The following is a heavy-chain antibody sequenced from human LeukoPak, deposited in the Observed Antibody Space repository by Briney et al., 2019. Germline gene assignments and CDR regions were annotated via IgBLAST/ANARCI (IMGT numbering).Heavy chain of an antibody. J-gene: IGHJ4*02. CDR3: ARGRGPIVATIQYYFDY. Sequence: ASVKVSCEASGYTFTSYYMHWVRQAPGQGLEWMGIINPSGGSTSYAQKFQGRVTMTRDTSTSTVYMELSSLRSEDTAVYYCARGRGPIVATIQYYFDYWGQGTLVTVSS. CDR1: GYTFTSYY. V-gene: IGHV1-46*01. D-gene: IGHD5-12*01. CDR2: INPSGGST.